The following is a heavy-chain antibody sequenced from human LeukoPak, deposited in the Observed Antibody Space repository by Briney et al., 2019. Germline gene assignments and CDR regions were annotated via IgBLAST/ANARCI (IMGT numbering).Heavy chain of an antibody. J-gene: IGHJ3*02. V-gene: IGHV1-46*01. Sequence: ASVKVSCKASGYTFTTYYMHWVRQAPGQGLEWMGVINPSGGGTTYSQNFQGRVTMTRDTSTSTVYMELSSLRSEDTAVYYYARGELFYDSSGYYTGDIWGQGTMVTVSS. CDR2: INPSGGGT. D-gene: IGHD3-22*01. CDR1: GYTFTTYY. CDR3: ARGELFYDSSGYYTGDI.